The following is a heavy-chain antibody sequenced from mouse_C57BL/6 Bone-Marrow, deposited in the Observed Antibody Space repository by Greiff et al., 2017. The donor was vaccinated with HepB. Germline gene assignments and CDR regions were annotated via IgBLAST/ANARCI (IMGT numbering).Heavy chain of an antibody. CDR1: GYTFTSYW. D-gene: IGHD1-1*01. CDR2: IDPSDSYT. Sequence: QVQLQQPGAELVKPGASVKLSCKASGYTFTSYWLQWVKQRPGQGLEWIGEIDPSDSYTNYNQQFKGKATLTVDTSSSTAYMQLSSLTSEDSAVYYCARWGLYGSPFAYWGQGTLVTVSA. J-gene: IGHJ3*01. V-gene: IGHV1-50*01. CDR3: ARWGLYGSPFAY.